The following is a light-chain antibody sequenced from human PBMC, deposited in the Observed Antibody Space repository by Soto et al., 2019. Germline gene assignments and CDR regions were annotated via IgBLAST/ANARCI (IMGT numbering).Light chain of an antibody. J-gene: IGLJ1*01. Sequence: QSALTQPASVSGSPGQSITISCTGTSSDVGGYNYVSWCQQHPGKAPKLMIYDVSNRPSGVSNRFSGSKSGNTASLTISGLRAEDEADYYCSSYTSSSTLVFGTGTKLTVL. CDR3: SSYTSSSTLV. CDR2: DVS. CDR1: SSDVGGYNY. V-gene: IGLV2-14*01.